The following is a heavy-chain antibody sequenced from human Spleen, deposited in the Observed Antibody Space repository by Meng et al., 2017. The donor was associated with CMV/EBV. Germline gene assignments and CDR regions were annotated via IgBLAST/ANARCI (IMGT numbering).Heavy chain of an antibody. J-gene: IGHJ4*02. CDR3: ARSSPTIDY. D-gene: IGHD1/OR15-1a*01. V-gene: IGHV3-74*01. CDR1: EFTFSSYW. CDR2: INSDGSGT. Sequence: GGSLRLSCAASEFTFSSYWMHWVRQAPGKGLMWASRINSDGSGTTYADSVKGRFTISRDNSKNTLYLQLRSLRVEDTGEYYCARSSPTIDYWGQGSLVTVSS.